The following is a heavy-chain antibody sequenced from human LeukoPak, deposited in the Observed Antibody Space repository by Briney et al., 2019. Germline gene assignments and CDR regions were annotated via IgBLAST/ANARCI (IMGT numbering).Heavy chain of an antibody. CDR1: GFTVSSNH. CDR2: IYSGGST. J-gene: IGHJ4*02. CDR3: ARYYGDFLIDY. V-gene: IGHV3-53*01. Sequence: GGSLRLSCAASGFTVSSNHMSWVRQAPGKGLEWVSVIYSGGSTYYADSVKGRFTISRDNSKNTLYLQMNSLRAEDTAVYYCARYYGDFLIDYWGQGTLVTVSS. D-gene: IGHD4-17*01.